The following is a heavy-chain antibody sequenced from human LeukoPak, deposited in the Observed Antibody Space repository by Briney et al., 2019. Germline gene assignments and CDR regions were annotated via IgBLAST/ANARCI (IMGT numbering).Heavy chain of an antibody. J-gene: IGHJ5*02. D-gene: IGHD3-3*01. V-gene: IGHV4-34*01. CDR2: INHSGST. CDR3: ARDRFHNWFDP. CDR1: GGSFSGYY. Sequence: SETLSLTCAVYGGSFSGYYWSWIRQPPGKGLEWIGEINHSGSTNYNPSLKSRVTISVDTSKNQFSLKLSSVTAADTAVYYCARDRFHNWFDPWGQGTLVTVSS.